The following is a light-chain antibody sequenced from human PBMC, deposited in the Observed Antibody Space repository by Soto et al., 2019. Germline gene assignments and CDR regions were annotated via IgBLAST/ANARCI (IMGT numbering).Light chain of an antibody. CDR3: QQFNSYPLT. V-gene: IGKV1-13*02. CDR1: QSISSY. J-gene: IGKJ5*01. Sequence: IQMTQSPSSLSASVGDRVTITCRASQSISSYLNWYQQKPGKAPKLLIYDASSLESGVPSRFSGSGSGTDFTLTISSLQPEDFATYYCQQFNSYPLTFGQGTRLEIK. CDR2: DAS.